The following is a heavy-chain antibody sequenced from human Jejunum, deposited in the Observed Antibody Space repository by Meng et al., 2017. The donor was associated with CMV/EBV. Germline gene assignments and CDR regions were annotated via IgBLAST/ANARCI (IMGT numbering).Heavy chain of an antibody. V-gene: IGHV1-18*01. CDR2: ISTYNGKT. CDR1: GYTFTNYG. J-gene: IGHJ5*02. Sequence: QGQLVQSGGEVKKPGASVKVYCKASGYTFTNYGIPWVRQAPGQGLEWMGWISTYNGKTNFAQKLLGRVTMTTDTSTNTAYMELRSLRSDDTAIYYCARGIVGTTIDLWGRGTLVTVSS. CDR3: ARGIVGTTIDL. D-gene: IGHD1-26*01.